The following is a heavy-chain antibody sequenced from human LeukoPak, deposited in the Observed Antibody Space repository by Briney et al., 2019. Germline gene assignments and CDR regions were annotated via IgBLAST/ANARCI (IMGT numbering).Heavy chain of an antibody. V-gene: IGHV3-23*01. D-gene: IGHD3-10*01. Sequence: PGGSLRLSCAASGFDLSSSSMHWVRQAPGKGLEWVSAIPGSWGSTYYTDSVKGRFTISRDNSKNTLYLQMNSLRAEDTAVYYCAKVSGKRSANITMVRGVIINDYWGQGTLVTVSS. J-gene: IGHJ4*02. CDR1: GFDLSSSS. CDR2: IPGSWGST. CDR3: AKVSGKRSANITMVRGVIINDY.